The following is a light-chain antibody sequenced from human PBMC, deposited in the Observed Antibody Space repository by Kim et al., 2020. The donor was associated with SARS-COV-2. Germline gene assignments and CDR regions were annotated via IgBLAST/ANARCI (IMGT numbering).Light chain of an antibody. J-gene: IGKJ1*01. CDR1: QDVGNR. V-gene: IGKV1-5*01. CDR3: QHYSGHWS. CDR2: DVS. Sequence: GDRVTISCRASQDVGNRLAWYQEKPGIPPRLLMYDVSTLDSGVPSRFSGSGSGSEFTLTINSLQPDDFATYYCQHYSGHWSFGQGTKVDIK.